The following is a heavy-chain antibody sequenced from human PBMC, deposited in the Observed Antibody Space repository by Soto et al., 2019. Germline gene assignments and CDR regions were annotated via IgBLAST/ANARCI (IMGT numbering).Heavy chain of an antibody. CDR2: MNANSGNT. Sequence: SVKVSCKASGFTFSNSAIQWVRQARGQRLEWIGWMNANSGNTNYAQKFQGRVTMTRNISTSAAYMELSSLRSEDTAVYYCASNYDYIWGSYRSRLSDAFDTWGQGTMVTVSS. D-gene: IGHD3-16*02. CDR1: GFTFSNSA. V-gene: IGHV1-58*02. J-gene: IGHJ3*02. CDR3: ASNYDYIWGSYRSRLSDAFDT.